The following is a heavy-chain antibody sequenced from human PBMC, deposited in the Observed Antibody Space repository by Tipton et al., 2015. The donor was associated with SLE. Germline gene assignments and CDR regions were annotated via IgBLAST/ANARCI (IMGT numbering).Heavy chain of an antibody. V-gene: IGHV3-43D*04. D-gene: IGHD1-7*01. Sequence: SLRLSCAASGFTFDDYAMHWVRQVPGKGLEGVSLFTWDGGSTRYADSVKGRFTISRDNSKNTLYLQMSSRRAEDTAVYYCAGELGRRYFDLWGRGTLVTVSS. CDR2: FTWDGGST. J-gene: IGHJ2*01. CDR1: GFTFDDYA. CDR3: AGELGRRYFDL.